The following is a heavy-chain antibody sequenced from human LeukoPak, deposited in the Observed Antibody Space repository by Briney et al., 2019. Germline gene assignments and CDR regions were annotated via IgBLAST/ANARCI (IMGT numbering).Heavy chain of an antibody. CDR2: INHRGST. CDR3: AREPGYCSGGSCYGGWFDP. V-gene: IGHV4-34*01. Sequence: PSETLSLTCAVYGGSLSDHYWSWFRQPPGKGLEWIGEINHRGSTIYNPSLKSRVTISVDTSKNQFSLNLSSVTAADTAVYHCAREPGYCSGGSCYGGWFDPWGQGTLVTVSS. D-gene: IGHD2-15*01. J-gene: IGHJ5*02. CDR1: GGSLSDHY.